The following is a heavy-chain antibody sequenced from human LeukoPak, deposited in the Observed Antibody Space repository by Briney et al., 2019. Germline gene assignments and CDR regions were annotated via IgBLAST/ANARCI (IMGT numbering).Heavy chain of an antibody. J-gene: IGHJ6*02. CDR3: AETQSLFIRLGGYPTGV. V-gene: IGHV1-69*13. CDR1: GGTFSSYA. CDR2: IIPIFGTA. D-gene: IGHD3-16*02. Sequence: SVKVSCKASGGTFSSYAISWARQAPGQGLEWMGGIIPIFGTANYAQKFQGRVTITADESTSTAYMGLSSLRSEDTAVYYCAETQSLFIRLGGYPTGVWGQGTTVTVSS.